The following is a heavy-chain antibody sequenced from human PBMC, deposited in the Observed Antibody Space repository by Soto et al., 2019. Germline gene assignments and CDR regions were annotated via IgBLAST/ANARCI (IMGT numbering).Heavy chain of an antibody. Sequence: GGSLRLSCTASGFTFGDYAMSWFRQAPGKGLEWVGFIRSKAYGGTTEYAASVKGRFTISRDDSKSIAYLQMNSLKTEDTAVFYCNLNSYYDSSGYYPHWFDPWGQGTLVTVSS. CDR1: GFTFGDYA. J-gene: IGHJ5*02. CDR2: IRSKAYGGTT. V-gene: IGHV3-49*03. CDR3: NLNSYYDSSGYYPHWFDP. D-gene: IGHD3-22*01.